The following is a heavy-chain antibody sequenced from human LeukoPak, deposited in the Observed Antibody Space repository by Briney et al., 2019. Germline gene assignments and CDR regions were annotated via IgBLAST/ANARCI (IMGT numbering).Heavy chain of an antibody. J-gene: IGHJ6*03. CDR2: MNPNSGNT. CDR3: ARGPIRYSDWLDSPYYDMDV. D-gene: IGHD3-9*01. Sequence: ASVKVSCKASGYTFTSYDINWVRQATGQGLEWMGWMNPNSGNTGYAQKFQGRVTMTRNTSISTAYMELSSLRSEDTAVYYCARGPIRYSDWLDSPYYDMDVWGKGTTVTISS. CDR1: GYTFTSYD. V-gene: IGHV1-8*01.